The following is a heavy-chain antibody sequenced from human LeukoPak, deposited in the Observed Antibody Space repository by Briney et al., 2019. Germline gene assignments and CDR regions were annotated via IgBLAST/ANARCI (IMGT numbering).Heavy chain of an antibody. D-gene: IGHD6-19*01. CDR2: IRDSGDST. J-gene: IGHJ4*02. Sequence: SGGSLRLSCAASGFTFRTYAMSWVRQAPGKGLEWVTAIRDSGDSTYYADSVKGRFTISRDNSKNTLYMQMNSLRAEDTAVYYCAKDIQWLVPGYFDYWGQGTLVTVSS. CDR1: GFTFRTYA. CDR3: AKDIQWLVPGYFDY. V-gene: IGHV3-23*01.